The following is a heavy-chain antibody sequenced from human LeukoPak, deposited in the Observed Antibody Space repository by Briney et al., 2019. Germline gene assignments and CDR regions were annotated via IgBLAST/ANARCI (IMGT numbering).Heavy chain of an antibody. CDR3: ARIIAAAGPFDY. CDR2: IKQDGSEK. J-gene: IGHJ4*02. D-gene: IGHD6-13*01. Sequence: GRSLRLSCAASGFTFSSYGMHWVRQAPGKGLEWVANIKQDGSEKYYVDSVKGRFTISRDNAKNSLYLQMNSLRAEDTAVYYCARIIAAAGPFDYWGQGTLVTVSS. V-gene: IGHV3-7*01. CDR1: GFTFSSYG.